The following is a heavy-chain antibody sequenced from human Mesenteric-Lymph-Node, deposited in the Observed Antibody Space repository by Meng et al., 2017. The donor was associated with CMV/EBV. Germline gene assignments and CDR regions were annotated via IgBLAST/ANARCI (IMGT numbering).Heavy chain of an antibody. D-gene: IGHD3-22*01. CDR2: ISAYNGNT. J-gene: IGHJ5*02. CDR3: ARGNRITMIVDP. CDR1: GYTFTSYG. Sequence: ASVKVSCKASGYTFTSYGISWVRQAPGQGLEWMGWISAYNGNTNYAQKLQGRVTMTRNTSISTAYMELSSLRSEDTAVYYCARGNRITMIVDPWGQGTLVTVSS. V-gene: IGHV1-18*01.